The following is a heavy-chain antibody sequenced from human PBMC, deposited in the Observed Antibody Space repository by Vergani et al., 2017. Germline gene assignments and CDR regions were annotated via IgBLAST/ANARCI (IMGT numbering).Heavy chain of an antibody. D-gene: IGHD3-22*01. CDR2: ISYDGSNK. CDR3: ARGDSSGYYFDY. CDR1: GFTFSSYA. V-gene: IGHV3-30-3*01. Sequence: VQLVESGGGLVQPGGSLRLSCAASGFTFSSYAMHWVRQAPGKGLEWVAVISYDGSNKYYADSVKGRFTSSRDNSKNTLYLQMNSLRAEDTAVYYCARGDSSGYYFDYWGQGTLVTVSS. J-gene: IGHJ4*02.